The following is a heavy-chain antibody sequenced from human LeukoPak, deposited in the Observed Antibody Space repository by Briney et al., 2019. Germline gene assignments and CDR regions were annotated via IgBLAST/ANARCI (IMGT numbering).Heavy chain of an antibody. J-gene: IGHJ4*02. CDR2: IIPIFGTA. V-gene: IGHV1-69*13. Sequence: SVKVSCKASGGTFSSYAISWVRQAPGRGLEWMGGIIPIFGTANYAQKFQGRVTITADESTSTAYMELSSLRSEDTAVYYCARDRWDYCSSTSCYGGSLDYWGQGTLVTVSS. CDR3: ARDRWDYCSSTSCYGGSLDY. D-gene: IGHD2-2*01. CDR1: GGTFSSYA.